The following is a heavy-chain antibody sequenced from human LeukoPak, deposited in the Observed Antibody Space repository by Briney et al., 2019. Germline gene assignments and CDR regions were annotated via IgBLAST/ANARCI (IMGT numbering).Heavy chain of an antibody. CDR2: ISSSGSTI. CDR3: ARFGQYYDYVWGSYRFDDYFDY. Sequence: GGSLRLSCAASGFTFSSYGMSWVRQAPGKGLEWVSYISSSGSTIYYADSVKGRFTISRDNAKNSLYLQMNSLRAEDTAVYYCARFGQYYDYVWGSYRFDDYFDYWGQGTLVTVSS. CDR1: GFTFSSYG. J-gene: IGHJ4*02. D-gene: IGHD3-16*02. V-gene: IGHV3-48*04.